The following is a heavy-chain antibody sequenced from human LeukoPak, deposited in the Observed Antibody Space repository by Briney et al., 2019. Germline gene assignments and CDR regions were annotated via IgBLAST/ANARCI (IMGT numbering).Heavy chain of an antibody. J-gene: IGHJ4*02. CDR3: AKDASVWSSGPTDY. CDR2: ISYDGSNK. V-gene: IGHV3-30*18. CDR1: GFTFSSYG. Sequence: GRSLRLSCAASGFTFSSYGMHWVRQAPGKGLEWVAVISYDGSNKYYADSVKGRFTISRDNSKNTLYLQMNSLRVEDTAVYYCAKDASVWSSGPTDYWGQGTPVTVSS. D-gene: IGHD6-19*01.